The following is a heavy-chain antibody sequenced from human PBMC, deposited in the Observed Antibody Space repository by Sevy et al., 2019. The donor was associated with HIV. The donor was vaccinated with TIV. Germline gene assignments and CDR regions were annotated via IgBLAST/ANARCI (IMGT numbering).Heavy chain of an antibody. D-gene: IGHD1-26*01. Sequence: SETLSLTCTVSGYSIIGDYYWGWIRQPPGKGLEWIVHIYHSGSTYYNPSLDSRVTPSVDTSKNQFSLRLSSVTAADTAMYYCAGENAWGRGYSWGQGTLVTVSS. J-gene: IGHJ4*02. CDR1: GYSIIGDYY. CDR2: IYHSGST. V-gene: IGHV4-38-2*02. CDR3: AGENAWGRGYS.